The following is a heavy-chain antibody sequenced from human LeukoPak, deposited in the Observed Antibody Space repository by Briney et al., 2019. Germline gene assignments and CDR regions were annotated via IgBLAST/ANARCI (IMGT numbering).Heavy chain of an antibody. J-gene: IGHJ4*02. CDR3: AREGYYDILTGYQYYFDY. Sequence: GSSVKVSCKASGGTFSSYAISWVRQAPGQGLEWMGGIIPIFGTANYAQKFQGRVTITAEKSTSTAYMELSSLRSEDTAVYYCAREGYYDILTGYQYYFDYWGQGTLVTVSS. CDR2: IIPIFGTA. V-gene: IGHV1-69*06. D-gene: IGHD3-9*01. CDR1: GGTFSSYA.